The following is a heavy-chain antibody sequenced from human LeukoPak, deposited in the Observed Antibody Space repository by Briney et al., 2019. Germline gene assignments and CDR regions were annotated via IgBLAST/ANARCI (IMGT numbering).Heavy chain of an antibody. CDR2: ISGSGGST. CDR1: GFTFSSYA. D-gene: IGHD2-2*01. V-gene: IGHV3-23*01. J-gene: IGHJ4*02. Sequence: GGSLRLSCAASGFTFSSYAMSWVRQAPGKGLEWVSAISGSGGSTYYADSVKGRFTTSRDNSKNTLYLQMNSLRAEDTAVYYCAEGYCSSTSCSIDYWGQGTLVTVSS. CDR3: AEGYCSSTSCSIDY.